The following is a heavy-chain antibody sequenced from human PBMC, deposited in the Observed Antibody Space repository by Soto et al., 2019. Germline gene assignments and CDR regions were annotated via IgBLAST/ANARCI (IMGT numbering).Heavy chain of an antibody. CDR3: ARDRAHSNGYYGFYFDY. J-gene: IGHJ4*02. D-gene: IGHD3-22*01. Sequence: SVKVSCKASGYTFTSYGITWVRRAPGQGLEWMGWISAHNGNTNYAQKFQDRVTLTTDTSTSTAYMELRSLRSDDTAMYYCARDRAHSNGYYGFYFDYWGQGSLVTVSS. V-gene: IGHV1-18*01. CDR2: ISAHNGNT. CDR1: GYTFTSYG.